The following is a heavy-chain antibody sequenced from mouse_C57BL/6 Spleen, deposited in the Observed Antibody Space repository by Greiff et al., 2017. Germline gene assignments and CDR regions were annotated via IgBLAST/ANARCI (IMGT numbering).Heavy chain of an antibody. V-gene: IGHV1-26*01. CDR2: INPNNGGT. Sequence: EVKLQQSGPELVKPGASVKISCKASGYTFTDYYMNWVKQSHGKSLEWIGDINPNNGGTSYNQKFKGKATLTVDKSSSTAYMELRSLTSEDSAVYYCARPLGDDGYPFAYWGQGTLVTVSA. CDR1: GYTFTDYY. CDR3: ARPLGDDGYPFAY. D-gene: IGHD2-3*01. J-gene: IGHJ3*01.